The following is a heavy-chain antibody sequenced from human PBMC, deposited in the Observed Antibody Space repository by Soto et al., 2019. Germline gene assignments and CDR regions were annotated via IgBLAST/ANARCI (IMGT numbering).Heavy chain of an antibody. J-gene: IGHJ4*02. D-gene: IGHD3-10*01. CDR2: IYYSGST. CDR3: AREKSYYGSGSYILDY. V-gene: IGHV4-31*03. CDR1: GGSISSGGYY. Sequence: SETLSLTCTVSGGSISSGGYYWSWIRQHPGKGLEWIGYIYYSGSTYYNPSLKSRVIISVDTSKNQFSLKLSSVTAADTAVYYCAREKSYYGSGSYILDYWGQGTLVTVSS.